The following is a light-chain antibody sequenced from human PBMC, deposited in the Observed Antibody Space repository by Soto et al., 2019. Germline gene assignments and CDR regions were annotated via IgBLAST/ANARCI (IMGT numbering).Light chain of an antibody. CDR1: QSVGSTY. CDR3: QQYKSYPLT. V-gene: IGKV3-20*01. Sequence: EIVLTQSPGTLSLSPGERAILSCRASQSVGSTYLAWYQQKPGQAPRLLIFGASSRATGIPDRFSGSGSGTDFTLTISSVQPEDFATYYCQQYKSYPLTFGGGTKVDIK. J-gene: IGKJ4*01. CDR2: GAS.